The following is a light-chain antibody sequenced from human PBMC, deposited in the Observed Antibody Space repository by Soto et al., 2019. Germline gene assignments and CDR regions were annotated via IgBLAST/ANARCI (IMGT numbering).Light chain of an antibody. V-gene: IGKV3-20*01. Sequence: IVMTQSPATLSVSPGERATLSCRASQSVGRSLAWYQQKPGRAPRLLIFRASNRAAGIPDRFSGSGSGTDFTLTISRLEPEDFAVYYCQQHAGSPWTLGQGTKVDIK. J-gene: IGKJ1*01. CDR2: RAS. CDR3: QQHAGSPWT. CDR1: QSVGRS.